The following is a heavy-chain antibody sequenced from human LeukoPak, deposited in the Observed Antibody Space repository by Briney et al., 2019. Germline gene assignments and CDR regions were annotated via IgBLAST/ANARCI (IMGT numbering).Heavy chain of an antibody. V-gene: IGHV1-18*01. CDR2: ISAYNGNT. CDR3: ARDSSPEDYYYYGMDV. Sequence: VASVNVSCKASGYTFTSYGISWVRQAPGQGLEWMGWISAYNGNTNYAQKLQGRVTMTTDTSTSTAYMELRSLRSDDTAVYYCARDSSPEDYYYYGMDVWGQGTTVTVSS. CDR1: GYTFTSYG. D-gene: IGHD6-13*01. J-gene: IGHJ6*02.